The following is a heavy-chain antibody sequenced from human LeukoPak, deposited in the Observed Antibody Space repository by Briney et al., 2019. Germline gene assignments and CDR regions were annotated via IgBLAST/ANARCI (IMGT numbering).Heavy chain of an antibody. CDR1: GFTFSSYS. V-gene: IGHV3-21*04. CDR3: ARASRWLQSRTTFDY. Sequence: PGGSLRLSCAASGFTFSSYSMNWVRQASGKGLEWVSSISSSSSYIYYADSVKGRFTISRDNAKNSLYLQMNSLRAEDTAVYYCARASRWLQSRTTFDYWGQGTLVTVSS. J-gene: IGHJ4*02. D-gene: IGHD5-24*01. CDR2: ISSSSSYI.